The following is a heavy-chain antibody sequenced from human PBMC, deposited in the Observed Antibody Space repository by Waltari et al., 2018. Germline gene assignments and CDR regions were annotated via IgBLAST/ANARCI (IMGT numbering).Heavy chain of an antibody. Sequence: EVQLVESGGNLVQPGGSMRLSCAASGFAFSTYWMSWVRQAPGKGLEWVANVKEDGSEKYYVDSVKGRFTISRDNAKNSLYLQMNSLRAEDTAVYFCARGRVDFAYWGQGTLVIVSS. CDR1: GFAFSTYW. CDR2: VKEDGSEK. J-gene: IGHJ4*02. V-gene: IGHV3-7*01. CDR3: ARGRVDFAY.